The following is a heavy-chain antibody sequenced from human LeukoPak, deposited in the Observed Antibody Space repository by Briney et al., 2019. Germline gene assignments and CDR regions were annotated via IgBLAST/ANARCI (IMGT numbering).Heavy chain of an antibody. CDR2: IRYDGSNK. D-gene: IGHD1-26*01. CDR1: GFTFSSYG. J-gene: IGHJ6*03. CDR3: ARGQRAHVEWYYYMDV. V-gene: IGHV3-30*02. Sequence: GGSLRLSCAASGFTFSSYGMHWVRQAPGKGLEWVAFIRYDGSNKYYADSVKGRFTISRDNSKNTLYLQMNSLRADDTAVYYCARGQRAHVEWYYYMDVWGKGTTVTVSS.